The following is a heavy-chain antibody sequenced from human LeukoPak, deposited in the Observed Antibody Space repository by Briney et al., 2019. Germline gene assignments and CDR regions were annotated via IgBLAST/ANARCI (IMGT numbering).Heavy chain of an antibody. CDR2: ISGSGDST. CDR1: GFIFRNYA. J-gene: IGHJ4*02. V-gene: IGHV3-23*01. D-gene: IGHD3-10*01. CDR3: TKGLYGSGSSPDF. Sequence: GGSLRLSCVASGFIFRNYAMTWVRQAPGKGLESVSAISGSGDSTSYADAVKGRLTISRDNAKNTVYLQMNSLRAEDTAVYYCTKGLYGSGSSPDFWGQGVLVTVSS.